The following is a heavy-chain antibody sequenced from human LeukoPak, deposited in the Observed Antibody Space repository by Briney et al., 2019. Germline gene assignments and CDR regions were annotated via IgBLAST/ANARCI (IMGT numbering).Heavy chain of an antibody. D-gene: IGHD5-24*01. CDR1: GFTFSSYA. J-gene: IGHJ4*02. CDR2: ISYDGSNK. CDR3: AKERWLQVFDY. Sequence: GGSLRLSCAASGFTFSSYAMHWVRQAPGKGLEWVAVISYDGSNKYYADSVEGRFTISRDNSKNTLYLQMNSLRAEDTAVYYCAKERWLQVFDYWGQGTLVTVSS. V-gene: IGHV3-30-3*01.